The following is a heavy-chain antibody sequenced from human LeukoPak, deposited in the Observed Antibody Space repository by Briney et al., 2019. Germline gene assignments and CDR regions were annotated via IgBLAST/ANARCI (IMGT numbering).Heavy chain of an antibody. Sequence: GASVTVSCKTSGYTFTGSYLHWVRHVPGQGLEWMGWTNPSTGGTKSAQQFEGRVTMTRDTSNTTGYMELRSLRPDDTATYYCARGGEFCSITTCHEFDHWGQGTLVIVSS. CDR1: GYTFTGSY. D-gene: IGHD2-2*01. J-gene: IGHJ4*02. CDR3: ARGGEFCSITTCHEFDH. V-gene: IGHV1-2*02. CDR2: TNPSTGGT.